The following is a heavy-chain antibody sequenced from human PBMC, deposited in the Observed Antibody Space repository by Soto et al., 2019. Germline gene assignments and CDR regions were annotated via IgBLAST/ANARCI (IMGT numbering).Heavy chain of an antibody. V-gene: IGHV4-30-4*01. D-gene: IGHD2-2*01. CDR2: IYYIGGP. J-gene: IGHJ6*02. Sequence: PSETLSLTCSVSGDSVSNGDYSWSWIRQPPGKGLEWIGYIYYIGGPYYNPSLQSRVTISMDTSKNQVSLNLTSVTAADTAVYFGTRDSHQYCDASYYYALDAWGPGLTVTVSS. CDR3: TRDSHQYCDASYYYALDA. CDR1: GDSVSNGDYS.